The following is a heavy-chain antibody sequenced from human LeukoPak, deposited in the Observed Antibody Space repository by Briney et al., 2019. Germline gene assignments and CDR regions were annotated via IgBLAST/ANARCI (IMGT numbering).Heavy chain of an antibody. CDR2: INHSGST. J-gene: IGHJ5*02. V-gene: IGHV4-34*01. D-gene: IGHD1-26*01. CDR1: GGSFSGYY. CDR3: AREGGSYFNWFDP. Sequence: KPSETLSLTCAVYGGSFSGYYWSWIRQPPGKGLEWIGEINHSGSTNYNPSLKSRVTISVDTSKNQFSLKLCSVTAADTAVYYCAREGGSYFNWFDPWGQGTLVTVSS.